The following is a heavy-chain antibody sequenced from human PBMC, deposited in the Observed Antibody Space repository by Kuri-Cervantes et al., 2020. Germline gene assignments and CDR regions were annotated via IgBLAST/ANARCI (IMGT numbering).Heavy chain of an antibody. V-gene: IGHV3-23*01. J-gene: IGHJ4*02. CDR2: ISGSGGST. CDR3: AKEGGYGDYVDY. D-gene: IGHD4-17*01. CDR1: RFAFSTYA. Sequence: GGSLRLSCAASRFAFSTYAMSWVRQAPGKGLEWVSAISGSGGSTYYADSVKGRFTISRDNSKNTLYLQMNSLRAEDTAVYYCAKEGGYGDYVDYWGQGTLVTVSS.